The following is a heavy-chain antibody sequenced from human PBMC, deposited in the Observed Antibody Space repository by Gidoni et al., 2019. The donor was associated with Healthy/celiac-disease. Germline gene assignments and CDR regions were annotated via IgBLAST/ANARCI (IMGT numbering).Heavy chain of an antibody. CDR1: GFTFRSYA. V-gene: IGHV3-30-3*01. CDR2: ISYDGSNK. J-gene: IGHJ4*02. D-gene: IGHD3-22*01. CDR3: AREYQDYYDRGEPIIDY. Sequence: QVQLVESGGGVVPPGRSLRLSCAASGFTFRSYAMHWVRQPPGKGLEWVAVISYDGSNKYYADSVKGRFTISRDNSKNTLYLQMNSLRAEDTAVYYCAREYQDYYDRGEPIIDYWGQGTLVTVSS.